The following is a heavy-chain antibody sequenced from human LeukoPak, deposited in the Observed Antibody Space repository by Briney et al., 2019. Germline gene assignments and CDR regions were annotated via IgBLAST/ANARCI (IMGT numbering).Heavy chain of an antibody. J-gene: IGHJ4*02. Sequence: PSETLSVTCTVSGGSLSTSSSYWGWIRQPPGTGLGWHGRIYYSGSPYYNPSLRSRFTISVDTSKTQCSLKRTSVTAGDTHWYYCAIHRSQLVLTPFDSRGRGALFTVSS. CDR3: AIHRSQLVLTPFDS. CDR2: IYYSGSP. CDR1: GGSLSTSSSY. D-gene: IGHD1-1*01. V-gene: IGHV4-39*01.